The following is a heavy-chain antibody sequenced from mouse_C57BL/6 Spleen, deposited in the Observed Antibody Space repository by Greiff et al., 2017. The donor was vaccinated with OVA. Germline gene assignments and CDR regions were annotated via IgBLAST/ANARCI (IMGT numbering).Heavy chain of an antibody. D-gene: IGHD6-5*01. J-gene: IGHJ4*01. CDR2: IYPGSGST. CDR1: GYTFPCYW. V-gene: IGHV1-55*01. Sequence: QVQLQQPGAELVKPGASVKMSCKASGYTFPCYWITWVKQRPGQGLEWIGDIYPGSGSTNYNEKFKSKATLTIDTTSSTPYMPLSSLTSEDSAVYYCARYAFMDYWGQGTSGTVSS. CDR3: ARYAFMDY.